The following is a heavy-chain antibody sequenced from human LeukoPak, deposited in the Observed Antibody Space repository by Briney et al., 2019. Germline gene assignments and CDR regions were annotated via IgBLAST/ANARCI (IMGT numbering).Heavy chain of an antibody. CDR1: GGSFSGYY. D-gene: IGHD3-10*01. V-gene: IGHV4-59*01. CDR2: IYYSGST. CDR3: ARDYGSGSYLPV. J-gene: IGHJ6*02. Sequence: SETLSLTCAVYGGSFSGYYWSWIRQPPGKGLEWIGYIYYSGSTNYNPSLKSRVTISVDTSKNQFSLKLSSVTAADTAVYYCARDYGSGSYLPVWGQGTTVTVSS.